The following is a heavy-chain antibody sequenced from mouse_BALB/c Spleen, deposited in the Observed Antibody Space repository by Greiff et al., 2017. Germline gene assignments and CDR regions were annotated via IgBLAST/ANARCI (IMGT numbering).Heavy chain of an antibody. V-gene: IGHV3-2*02. D-gene: IGHD2-14*01. Sequence: DVKLQESGPGLVKPSQSLSLTCTVTGYSITSDYAWNWIRQFPGNKLEWMGYISYSGSTSYNPSLKSRISITRDTSKNQFFLQLNSVTTEDTATYYCRAEVRRPYYFDYWGQGTTLTVSS. J-gene: IGHJ2*01. CDR2: ISYSGST. CDR3: RAEVRRPYYFDY. CDR1: GYSITSDYA.